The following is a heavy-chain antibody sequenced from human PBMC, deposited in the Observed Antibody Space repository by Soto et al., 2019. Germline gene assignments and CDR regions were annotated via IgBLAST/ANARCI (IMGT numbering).Heavy chain of an antibody. CDR1: GGTFSSYA. D-gene: IGHD6-6*01. CDR3: ARVVLSSSSEYYYYYGMDV. CDR2: IIPIFGTA. Sequence: SVKVSCKASGGTFSSYAISWVRQAPGQGLEWMGGIIPIFGTANYAQKFQGRVTITADESTSTAYMELSSLRSEDTAVYYCARVVLSSSSEYYYYYGMDVWGQGTTVTVSS. V-gene: IGHV1-69*13. J-gene: IGHJ6*02.